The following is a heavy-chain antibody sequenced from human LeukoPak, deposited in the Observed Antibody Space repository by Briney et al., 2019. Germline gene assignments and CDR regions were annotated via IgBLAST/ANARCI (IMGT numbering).Heavy chain of an antibody. J-gene: IGHJ6*02. D-gene: IGHD3-9*01. Sequence: ASVKVSCKASGYTFTSYDINWVRQATGQGLEWMGWMNPNSGNTGYAQKFQGRVTMTRNTSISTAYMELSSLRSEDTAVYYRARLRWRRYFDWLSRGMDVWGQGTTVTVSS. CDR1: GYTFTSYD. CDR3: ARLRWRRYFDWLSRGMDV. V-gene: IGHV1-8*01. CDR2: MNPNSGNT.